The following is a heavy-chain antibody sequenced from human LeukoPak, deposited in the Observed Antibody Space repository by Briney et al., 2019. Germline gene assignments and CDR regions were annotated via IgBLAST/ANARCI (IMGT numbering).Heavy chain of an antibody. CDR3: ARLNIAVAGTPFDY. D-gene: IGHD6-19*01. CDR2: ISSSGSTI. V-gene: IGHV3-48*03. J-gene: IGHJ4*02. Sequence: GGSLRLSCAASGFTFSSYEMNWVRQAPGKGLEWVSYISSSGSTIYYADSVKGRFTISRDNAKNSLYLQMNSLRAEDTAVYYCARLNIAVAGTPFDYWGQGTLVTVSS. CDR1: GFTFSSYE.